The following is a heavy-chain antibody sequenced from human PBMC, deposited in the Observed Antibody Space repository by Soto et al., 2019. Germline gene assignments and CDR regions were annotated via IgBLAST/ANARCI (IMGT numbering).Heavy chain of an antibody. D-gene: IGHD3-22*01. CDR2: LYYGRSA. Sequence: QVQLQESGPGLVKPSETLSLTCAVSGDSISTYYCMWIRQPPGKGLESIGYLYYGRSANYNPSLKRRVTLSVDTSTNQCSLTLSSMTAADTTVYYCALRSMAVVPEYWGQGTLVTVSS. CDR3: ALRSMAVVPEY. J-gene: IGHJ4*02. V-gene: IGHV4-59*01. CDR1: GDSISTYY.